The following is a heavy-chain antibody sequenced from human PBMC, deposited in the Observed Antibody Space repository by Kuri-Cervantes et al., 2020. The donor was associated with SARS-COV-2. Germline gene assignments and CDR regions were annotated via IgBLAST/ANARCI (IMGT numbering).Heavy chain of an antibody. Sequence: LSLTCAASGFTFSSYAMSWVRQAPGKGLEWVSAISGSGGSTYYADSVKGRFTISRDNSKNTLYLRMNSLRAEDTAVYYCAKDPIVVVITTYFDYWGQGTLVTVSS. V-gene: IGHV3-23*01. CDR2: ISGSGGST. CDR3: AKDPIVVVITTYFDY. D-gene: IGHD3-22*01. J-gene: IGHJ4*02. CDR1: GFTFSSYA.